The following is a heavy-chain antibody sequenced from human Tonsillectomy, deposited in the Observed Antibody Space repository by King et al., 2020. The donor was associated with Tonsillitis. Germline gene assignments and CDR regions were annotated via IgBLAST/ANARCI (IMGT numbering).Heavy chain of an antibody. CDR2: MRYDDNAK. J-gene: IGHJ4*02. V-gene: IGHV3-30*02. D-gene: IGHD7-27*01. Sequence: QVQLVESGGGVVQPGGSLRLSCAASGFMISSFDMHWVRQAPGKGLEWVAFMRYDDNAKYYADSVKGRFTISRDNSKNTLFLQMNSLRSEDTAVYYCSKDLGTRTGGSDYWGQGTLVTVSS. CDR1: GFMISSFD. CDR3: SKDLGTRTGGSDY.